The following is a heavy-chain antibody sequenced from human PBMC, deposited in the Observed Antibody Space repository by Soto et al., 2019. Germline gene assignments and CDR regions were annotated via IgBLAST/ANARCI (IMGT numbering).Heavy chain of an antibody. Sequence: GESLKISCKGSGYSFTSYWIGWVRQMPGKGLEWMGIIYPGDSDTRYSPSFQGQVTISADKSISTAYLQWSSLKASDTAMYYCARHPIAAAGNPSYYYYYMDVWGKGTTVTVSS. J-gene: IGHJ6*03. D-gene: IGHD6-13*01. CDR1: GYSFTSYW. CDR2: IYPGDSDT. CDR3: ARHPIAAAGNPSYYYYYMDV. V-gene: IGHV5-51*01.